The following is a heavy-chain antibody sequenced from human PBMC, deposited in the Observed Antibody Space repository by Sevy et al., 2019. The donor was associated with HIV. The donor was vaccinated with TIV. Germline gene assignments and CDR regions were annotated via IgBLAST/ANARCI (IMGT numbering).Heavy chain of an antibody. CDR2: IWYDGSKK. CDR1: GFSFSTNG. CDR3: ARERDENSSGWSVPFDK. V-gene: IGHV3-33*01. Sequence: GESLKISCTTSGFSFSTNGMHWVRQAPGKGLEWVAGIWYDGSKKQYADSVKGRFTISRDNSKNTMYLQMNSLRVEDTALFYCARERDENSSGWSVPFDKWGQGTLVTVSS. D-gene: IGHD6-19*01. J-gene: IGHJ4*02.